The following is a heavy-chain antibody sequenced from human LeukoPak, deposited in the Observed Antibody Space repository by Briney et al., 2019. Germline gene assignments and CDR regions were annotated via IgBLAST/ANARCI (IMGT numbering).Heavy chain of an antibody. CDR1: GYTFTTYG. J-gene: IGHJ4*02. Sequence: ASVKVSCKASGYTFTTYGIDWVRQAPGQGLEWMGWISGSNGNTNYAQKFQGRVTMTTDTSTSTVYMELRSLRSEDTAVYYCARAPYDSSGYYDYWGQGTLVTVSS. D-gene: IGHD3-22*01. V-gene: IGHV1-18*01. CDR3: ARAPYDSSGYYDY. CDR2: ISGSNGNT.